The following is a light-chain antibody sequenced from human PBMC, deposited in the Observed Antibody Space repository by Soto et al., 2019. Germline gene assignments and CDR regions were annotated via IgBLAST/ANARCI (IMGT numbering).Light chain of an antibody. Sequence: DIQRAESPSALSSSVGYSITITCRSSQNIETYLNWYQVKPGKAPKLLLSVAPGFQGEVPSYFSGSGSGTDFTLTISGLQPEDFATYYCQQANSFPITFGQGTRLEIK. CDR2: VAP. CDR1: QNIETY. V-gene: IGKV1-39*01. CDR3: QQANSFPIT. J-gene: IGKJ5*01.